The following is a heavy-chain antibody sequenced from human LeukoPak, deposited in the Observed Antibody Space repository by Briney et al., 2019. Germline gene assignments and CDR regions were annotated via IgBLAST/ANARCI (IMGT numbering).Heavy chain of an antibody. D-gene: IGHD6-13*01. CDR1: GGSISGYY. Sequence: SETLSLTCTVSGGSISGYYWNWIRQPPGKGLEWITYIHYSGRTHYNPSLKSRVTISVDTSKNQFSLKLSSVTAADTAVYYCARLAGYSGTWYPVGAFDIWGQGTMVTVSS. J-gene: IGHJ3*02. V-gene: IGHV4-59*08. CDR3: ARLAGYSGTWYPVGAFDI. CDR2: IHYSGRT.